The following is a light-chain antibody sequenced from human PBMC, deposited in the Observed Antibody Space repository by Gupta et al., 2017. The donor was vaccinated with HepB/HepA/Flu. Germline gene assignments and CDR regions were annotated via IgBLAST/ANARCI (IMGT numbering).Light chain of an antibody. CDR2: GHS. J-gene: IGLJ2*01. CDR3: QYYDSSLSAAYVV. V-gene: IGLV1-40*01. CDR1: SSNIGAGYD. Sequence: QSVLTQPPSVSGAPGQRVTISCTGSSSNIGAGYDVHWYQQLPGTAPKLLIFGHSNRPRGGTDRASGSKSGTSASLAITGLPAEEEAEYYCQYYDSSLSAAYVVFGGGTKLTVL.